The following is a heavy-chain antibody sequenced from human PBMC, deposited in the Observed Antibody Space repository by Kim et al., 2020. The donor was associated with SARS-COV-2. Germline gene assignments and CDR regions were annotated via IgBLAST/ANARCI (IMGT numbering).Heavy chain of an antibody. V-gene: IGHV4-30-4*01. D-gene: IGHD3-3*01. J-gene: IGHJ4*02. Sequence: SETLSLTCTVSGGSISSGDYYWSWIRQPPGKGLEWIGYIYYSGSTYYNPSLKSRVTISVDTSKNQFSLKLSSVTAADTAVYYCARIDIFWSGYDYWGQGTLVTVSS. CDR1: GGSISSGDYY. CDR3: ARIDIFWSGYDY. CDR2: IYYSGST.